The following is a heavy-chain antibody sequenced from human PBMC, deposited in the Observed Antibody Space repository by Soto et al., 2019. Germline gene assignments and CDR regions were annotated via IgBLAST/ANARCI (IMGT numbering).Heavy chain of an antibody. CDR1: GGSISSYY. Sequence: QVQLQESGPGLVKPSETLSLTCTVSGGSISSYYWSWIRQPPGKGLEWIGYIYYSGSTNYNPSLKSRVTISVDTSKNQFSLKLSSVTAADTAVYYCARLSWIQLDSYFDYWGQGTLVTVSS. CDR2: IYYSGST. J-gene: IGHJ4*02. V-gene: IGHV4-59*08. D-gene: IGHD5-18*01. CDR3: ARLSWIQLDSYFDY.